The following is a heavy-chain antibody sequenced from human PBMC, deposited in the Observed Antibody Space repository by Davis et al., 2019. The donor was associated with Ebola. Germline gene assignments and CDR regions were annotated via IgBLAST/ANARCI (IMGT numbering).Heavy chain of an antibody. D-gene: IGHD3-22*01. CDR2: ISSSGSTI. CDR1: GFTFSDYY. J-gene: IGHJ4*02. CDR3: ARDWSNYYDSSDFDY. V-gene: IGHV3-11*01. Sequence: GESLKISCAASGFTFSDYYMSWIPQAPGKGLEWVSYISSSGSTIYYADSVKGRFTISRDNAKNSLYLQMNSLRAEDTAVYYCARDWSNYYDSSDFDYWGQGTLVTVSS.